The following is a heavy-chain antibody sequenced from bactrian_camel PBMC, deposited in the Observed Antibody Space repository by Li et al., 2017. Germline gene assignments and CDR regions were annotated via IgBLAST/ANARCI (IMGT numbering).Heavy chain of an antibody. CDR1: TYTYTSAA. CDR3: AADPDGDGYCYPPDDHY. J-gene: IGHJ4*01. D-gene: IGHD2*01. CDR2: IHKDGTT. Sequence: HVQLVESGGGSVEAGGSLRLSCTASTYTYTSAACMAWFRQRAPGKEREGVASIHKDGTTTYEDPVKGRFTISRDNAKNTVYLQMNNLKPEDTAMYYCAADPDGDGYCYPPDDHYWGRGTQVTV. V-gene: IGHV3S53*01.